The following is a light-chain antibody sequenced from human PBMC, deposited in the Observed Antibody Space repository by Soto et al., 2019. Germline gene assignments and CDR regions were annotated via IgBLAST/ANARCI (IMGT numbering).Light chain of an antibody. J-gene: IGKJ5*01. CDR1: QSVCSH. Sequence: EIVLTQSPATLSLSPGDRVALSCRASQSVCSHLAWYQQKPGQAPRLLIYDASSRATGIPARFSGSGSGTDFTLTISSLESEDFAVYYCQHRTNWPPVTFGQGTRLDVK. CDR3: QHRTNWPPVT. CDR2: DAS. V-gene: IGKV3-11*01.